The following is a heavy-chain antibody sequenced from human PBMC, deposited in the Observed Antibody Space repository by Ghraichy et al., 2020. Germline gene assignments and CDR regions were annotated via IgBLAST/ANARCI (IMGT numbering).Heavy chain of an antibody. CDR1: GFTFGSYG. V-gene: IGHV3-30*18. J-gene: IGHJ4*02. D-gene: IGHD3-22*01. CDR2: VSHDGSNT. CDR3: AKDYYYHDSRGYLGDVDY. Sequence: GGSLRLSCVASGFTFGSYGMHWVRQAPGKGLEWVAVVSHDGSNTYYADSVKGRFTISRDNSKNTLYLQMNSLRPEDTAVYYCAKDYYYHDSRGYLGDVDYWGQGTLVTVSS.